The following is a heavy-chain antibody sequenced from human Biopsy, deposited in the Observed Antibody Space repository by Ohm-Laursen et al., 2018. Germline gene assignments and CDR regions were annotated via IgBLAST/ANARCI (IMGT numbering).Heavy chain of an antibody. CDR3: ARVDRYNFDHYIMDA. CDR2: IYYSGRP. CDR1: GDSIDRYY. V-gene: IGHV4-59*07. Sequence: SHTLSLTGTVSGDSIDRYYWAWIRPSPGKGLEWIAYIYYSGRPNYNPVLKGRIVISVNRSRNQFFLKLTSTTAADTAIYYCARVDRYNFDHYIMDAWGRGTTVTVSS. J-gene: IGHJ6*02. D-gene: IGHD1-20*01.